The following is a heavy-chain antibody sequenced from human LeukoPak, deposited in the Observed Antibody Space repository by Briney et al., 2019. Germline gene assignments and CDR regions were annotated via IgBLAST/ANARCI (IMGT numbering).Heavy chain of an antibody. D-gene: IGHD4-11*01. V-gene: IGHV3-53*01. CDR2: IYSGGST. CDR3: AKGMTTVTTWWFDP. Sequence: PGGSLRLSCAASGFTVSSNYMSWVRQAPGKGLEWVSVIYSGGSTYYADSVKGRFTISRDNSKNTLYLQMNSLRAEDTAVYYCAKGMTTVTTWWFDPWGQGTLVTVSS. J-gene: IGHJ5*02. CDR1: GFTVSSNY.